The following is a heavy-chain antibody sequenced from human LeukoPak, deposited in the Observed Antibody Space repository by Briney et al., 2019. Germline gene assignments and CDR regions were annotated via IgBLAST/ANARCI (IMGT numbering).Heavy chain of an antibody. CDR2: IKEDGSIE. CDR3: VCQQVAPP. V-gene: IGHV3-7*01. CDR1: GFTSIHYW. Sequence: GGSLRLSCVASGFTSIHYWMSWVRQAPGKGLEWVANIKEDGSIEDYVDSVKGRFTVSIDNAKNSLYLEMNSLRVEDTAVYYCVCQQVAPPWGQGTLVIVSS. D-gene: IGHD1/OR15-1a*01. J-gene: IGHJ5*02.